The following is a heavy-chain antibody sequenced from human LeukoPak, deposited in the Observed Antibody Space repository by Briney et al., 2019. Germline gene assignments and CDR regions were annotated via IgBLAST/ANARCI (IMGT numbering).Heavy chain of an antibody. CDR2: IYYSGST. V-gene: IGHV4-39*07. CDR1: GGSISSSSYY. J-gene: IGHJ5*02. Sequence: SETLSLTCTVSGGSISSSSYYWGWIRQPPGKGLEWIGSIYYSGSTYYNPSLKSRVTISVDTSKNQFSLKLSSVTAADTAVYYCAKLYCSSTSCYGDNRFDPWGQGTLVTVSS. CDR3: AKLYCSSTSCYGDNRFDP. D-gene: IGHD2-2*01.